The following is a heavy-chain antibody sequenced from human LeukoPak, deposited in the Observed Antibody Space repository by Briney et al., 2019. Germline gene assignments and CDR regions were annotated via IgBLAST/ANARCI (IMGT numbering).Heavy chain of an antibody. CDR1: GDSISSGSYY. J-gene: IGHJ5*02. Sequence: TLSLTCTVSGDSISSGSYYWRWIRQPAGKGLEWIGRIYTSGSTNYNPSLKSRVTISVDTSKNQFSLKLSSVTAADTAVYYCARYPDPWGQGTLVTVSS. CDR3: ARYPDP. CDR2: IYTSGST. V-gene: IGHV4-61*02.